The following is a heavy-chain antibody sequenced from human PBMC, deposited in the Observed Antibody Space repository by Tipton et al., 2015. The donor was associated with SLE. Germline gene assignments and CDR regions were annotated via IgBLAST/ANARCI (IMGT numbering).Heavy chain of an antibody. CDR1: GDSMSSGGHY. Sequence: TLSLTCTVSGDSMSSGGHYWSWIRQHPGKDLEWIGYIFYSGSAYYNPSLQSRATISVDPSKNQFSLNLTSVTAADTAVYYCARTFYDSRGFDYWGQGALVTVSS. V-gene: IGHV4-31*03. CDR3: ARTFYDSRGFDY. CDR2: IFYSGSA. J-gene: IGHJ4*02. D-gene: IGHD2/OR15-2a*01.